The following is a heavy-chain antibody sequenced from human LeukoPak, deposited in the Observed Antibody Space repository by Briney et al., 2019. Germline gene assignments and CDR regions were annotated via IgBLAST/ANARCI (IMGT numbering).Heavy chain of an antibody. Sequence: SGTLSLTCAVSGGSISSSNWWSWVRQPPGKGLEWIGEIYHSESTNYNPSLKSRVTISVDKSKNQFSLKLSSVTAADTAVYYCASSTGIAAAGNYYYYYYMDVWGKGTTVTVSS. J-gene: IGHJ6*03. V-gene: IGHV4-4*02. CDR2: IYHSEST. CDR1: GGSISSSNW. D-gene: IGHD6-13*01. CDR3: ASSTGIAAAGNYYYYYYMDV.